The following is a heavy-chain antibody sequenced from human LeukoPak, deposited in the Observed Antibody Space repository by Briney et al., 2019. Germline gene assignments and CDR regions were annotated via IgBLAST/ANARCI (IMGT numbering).Heavy chain of an antibody. Sequence: GESLKISCKASGYSFTSYWIGWVRQVPGKGLEWMGIIYPGDSDTRYSPSFQGQVTISADKSISTAYLQWSSLKASDTAMYYCARTYYDSSGYYVYWGQGTLVTVSS. J-gene: IGHJ4*02. V-gene: IGHV5-51*01. CDR3: ARTYYDSSGYYVY. CDR1: GYSFTSYW. D-gene: IGHD3-22*01. CDR2: IYPGDSDT.